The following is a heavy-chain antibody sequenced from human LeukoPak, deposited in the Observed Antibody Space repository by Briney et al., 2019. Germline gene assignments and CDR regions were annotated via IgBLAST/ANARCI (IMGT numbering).Heavy chain of an antibody. CDR1: GFTFSDHA. V-gene: IGHV3-23*01. CDR3: AKKAQYKGNYPHDY. CDR2: TNDRGDYT. J-gene: IGHJ4*02. D-gene: IGHD1-7*01. Sequence: GGALCLSCAASGFTFSDHAMSWVRQAPGKGLEWVSGTNDRGDYTYYADSVKGPFTISRDTSNNTLYLQINSLKAKATALYFCAKKAQYKGNYPHDYWGEGTLVTVSS.